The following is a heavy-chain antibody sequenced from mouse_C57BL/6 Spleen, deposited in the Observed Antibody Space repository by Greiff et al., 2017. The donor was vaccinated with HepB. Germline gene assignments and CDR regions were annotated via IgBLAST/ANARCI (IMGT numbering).Heavy chain of an antibody. CDR3: VRQIYYYGSRYFDV. J-gene: IGHJ1*03. D-gene: IGHD1-1*01. Sequence: EVQVVESGGGLVQPKGSLKLSCAASGFSFNTYAMNWVRQAPGQGLEWVARIRSKSNNYATYYADSVKDRFTISRDDSESMLYLQMNNLKTEDTAMYYCVRQIYYYGSRYFDVWGTGTTVTVSS. CDR2: IRSKSNNYAT. V-gene: IGHV10-1*01. CDR1: GFSFNTYA.